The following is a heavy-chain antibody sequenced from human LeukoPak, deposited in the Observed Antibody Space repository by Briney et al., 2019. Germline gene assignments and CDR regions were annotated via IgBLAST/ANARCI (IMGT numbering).Heavy chain of an antibody. J-gene: IGHJ4*02. V-gene: IGHV4-34*01. CDR1: GGSFSGYY. CDR2: INHSGNT. Sequence: SETLSLTCAVYGGSFSGYYWTWIRQSPGKGLEWFGEINHSGNTYYNPSLKSRVIMSVDTSKNQFSLRLSSVTAADTAVYYCARAPPLGTMVRGSIRGFDYWGQGTLVTVSS. CDR3: ARAPPLGTMVRGSIRGFDY. D-gene: IGHD3-10*01.